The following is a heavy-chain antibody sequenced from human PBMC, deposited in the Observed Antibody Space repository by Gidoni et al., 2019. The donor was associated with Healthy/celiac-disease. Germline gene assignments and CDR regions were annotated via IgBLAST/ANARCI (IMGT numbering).Heavy chain of an antibody. CDR2: IYYSGST. CDR3: ARADYGDYSTIDY. J-gene: IGHJ4*02. Sequence: QVQLQESGPGLVKPSETLSLTCTVSGGSISRYYWCWIRQPPGKGLEWIGYIYYSGSTNYNPSLKSRVTISVDTSKNQFSLKLSAVTAADTAVYYCARADYGDYSTIDYWGQGTLVTVSS. V-gene: IGHV4-59*01. CDR1: GGSISRYY. D-gene: IGHD4-17*01.